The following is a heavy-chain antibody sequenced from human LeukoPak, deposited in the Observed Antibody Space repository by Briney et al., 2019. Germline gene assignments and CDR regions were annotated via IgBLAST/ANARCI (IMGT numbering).Heavy chain of an antibody. CDR3: AREGSSWYFNWFDP. D-gene: IGHD6-13*01. CDR2: ISYDGSNK. Sequence: GGSLRLSCAASGCTFSSYAMHWVRQAPGKGLEWVAVISYDGSNKYYADSVKGRFTISRDNSKNTLYLQMNSLRAEDTAVYYCAREGSSWYFNWFDPWGQGTLVTVSS. J-gene: IGHJ5*02. V-gene: IGHV3-30-3*01. CDR1: GCTFSSYA.